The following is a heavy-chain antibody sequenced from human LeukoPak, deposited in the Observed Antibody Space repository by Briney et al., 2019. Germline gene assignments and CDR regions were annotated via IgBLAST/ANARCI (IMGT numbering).Heavy chain of an antibody. D-gene: IGHD6-19*01. Sequence: ASVKVSCKASGGTFSSYAISWVRQAPGQGLEWMGWISAYNGNTNYAQNLQGRVIMTTDTSTSTAYMELRSLRSDDTAVYYCARAQIAVPVKVDYWGQGTLVTVSS. J-gene: IGHJ4*02. CDR2: ISAYNGNT. CDR1: GGTFSSYA. CDR3: ARAQIAVPVKVDY. V-gene: IGHV1-18*01.